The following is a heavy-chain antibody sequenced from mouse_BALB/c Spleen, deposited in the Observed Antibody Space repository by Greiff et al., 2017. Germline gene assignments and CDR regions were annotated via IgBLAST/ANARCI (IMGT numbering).Heavy chain of an antibody. CDR1: GFTFSSYA. CDR3: ARHGSSAWFAY. Sequence: EVQVVESGGGLVKPGGSLKLSCAASGFTFSSYAMSWVRQTPEKRLEWVASISSGGSTYYPDSVKGRFTISRDNARNILYLQMSSLRSEDTAMYYCARHGSSAWFAYWGQGTLVTVSA. CDR2: ISSGGST. D-gene: IGHD1-1*01. J-gene: IGHJ3*01. V-gene: IGHV5-6-5*01.